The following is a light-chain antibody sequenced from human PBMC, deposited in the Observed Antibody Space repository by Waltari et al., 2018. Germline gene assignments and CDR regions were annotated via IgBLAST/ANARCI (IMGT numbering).Light chain of an antibody. J-gene: IGKJ4*01. CDR1: QSVSSN. V-gene: IGKV3-15*01. CDR3: QQYNNWPPA. CDR2: GAS. Sequence: EIVMTQSPATLSVSPGERATLSCRASQSVSSNLAWYQQKPGQAPRLLIYGASTRATGIPARFSGRGSWTEFTLTISSLQSEDFAGYYCQQYNNWPPAFGGGNKVEIK.